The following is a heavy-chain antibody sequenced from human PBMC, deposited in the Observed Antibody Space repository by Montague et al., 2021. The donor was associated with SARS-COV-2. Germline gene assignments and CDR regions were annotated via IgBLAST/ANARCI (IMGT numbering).Heavy chain of an antibody. CDR3: AREYSSGVYFDY. CDR2: IDWDXDK. Sequence: PALVKPTQTLALTRTFSGFSLSTSGMCVSWIRQPPGKALEWLARIDWDXDKYYSTSLKTRLTISKDTSKNQVVLTMTNMDPVDTATYYRAREYSSGVYFDYWGQGTLVTVSS. CDR1: GFSLSTSGMC. D-gene: IGHD6-19*01. J-gene: IGHJ4*02. V-gene: IGHV2-70*11.